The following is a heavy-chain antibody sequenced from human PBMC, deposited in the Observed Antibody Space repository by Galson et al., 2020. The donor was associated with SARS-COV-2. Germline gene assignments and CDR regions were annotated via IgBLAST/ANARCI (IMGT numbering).Heavy chain of an antibody. CDR2: INPNSGGT. V-gene: IGHV1-2*02. Sequence: DSVKVSCKASGYTFTGYYMHWVRQAPGQGLEWMGWINPNSGGTNYAQKFQGRVTMTRDTSISTAYMELSRLRSDDTAVYYCARDDGGGSGSSLDYWGQGTLVTVSS. CDR1: GYTFTGYY. CDR3: ARDDGGGSGSSLDY. D-gene: IGHD3-10*01. J-gene: IGHJ4*02.